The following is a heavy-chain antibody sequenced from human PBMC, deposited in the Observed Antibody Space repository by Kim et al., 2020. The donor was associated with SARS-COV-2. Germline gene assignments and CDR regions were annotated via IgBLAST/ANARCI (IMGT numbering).Heavy chain of an antibody. D-gene: IGHD5-12*01. J-gene: IGHJ4*02. CDR3: ARGGNSRIFRDIVATSGDY. V-gene: IGHV1-3*01. Sequence: ASVKVSCKASGYTFTSYAMHWVRQAPGQRLEWMGWINAGNGNTKYSQKFQGRVTITRDTSASTAYMELSSLRSEDTAVYYCARGGNSRIFRDIVATSGDYWGQGTLVTVSS. CDR2: INAGNGNT. CDR1: GYTFTSYA.